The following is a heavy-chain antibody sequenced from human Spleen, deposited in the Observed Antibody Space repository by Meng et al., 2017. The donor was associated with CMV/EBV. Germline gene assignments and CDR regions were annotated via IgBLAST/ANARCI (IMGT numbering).Heavy chain of an antibody. V-gene: IGHV4-34*01. CDR3: ARGPGNFDY. J-gene: IGHJ4*02. D-gene: IGHD3-10*01. CDR2: INHSVST. Sequence: SETLSLTFAVYGGSFSGYYWSWIRQPPGKGLEWIGEINHSVSTNYNPSLKSRVTISVDTSKNQFSLKLSSVTAADTAVYYCARGPGNFDYWGQGTLVTVSS. CDR1: GGSFSGYY.